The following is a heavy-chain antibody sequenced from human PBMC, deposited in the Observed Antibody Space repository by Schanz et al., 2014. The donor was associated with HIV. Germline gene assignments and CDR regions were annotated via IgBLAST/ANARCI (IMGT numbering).Heavy chain of an antibody. D-gene: IGHD6-19*01. CDR2: ISWNSGSI. CDR1: GFTFDDYA. J-gene: IGHJ4*02. V-gene: IGHV3-9*01. Sequence: EVQLVESGGGLVQPGRSLRLSCAASGFTFDDYAMHWVRQAPGKGLEWVSGISWNSGSIGYADSVKGRFTISRDNAKNSLYLQMNSLRDEDTAVYYCARSEWVDQKWGQGTLVTVSS. CDR3: ARSEWVDQK.